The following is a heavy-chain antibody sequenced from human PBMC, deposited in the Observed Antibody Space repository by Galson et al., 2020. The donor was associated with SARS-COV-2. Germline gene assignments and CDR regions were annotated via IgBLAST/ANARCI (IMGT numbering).Heavy chain of an antibody. J-gene: IGHJ6*02. V-gene: IGHV3-21*01. CDR1: GFTFSSYS. CDR2: ISRSSSYI. Sequence: GESLKISCAASGFTFSSYSMNWVRQAPGKGLEWVSSISRSSSYIYYADSVKGRFTISRDNAKNSLYLQMNSLRAEDTAVYYCARGRTYYYGSPGPYYGVGVWGQGTLVTVSS. D-gene: IGHD3-10*01. CDR3: ARGRTYYYGSPGPYYGVGV.